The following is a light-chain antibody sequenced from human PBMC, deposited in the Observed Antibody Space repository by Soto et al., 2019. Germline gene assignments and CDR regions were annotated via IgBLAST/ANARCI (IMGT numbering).Light chain of an antibody. Sequence: AIQMTQSPSSLSASVGDRVTITCRASQGIRSDLGWYQQKPGIAPKLLIYGASTLQSGVPSRFSGSGSGTDFTLTISSLQPEGFATYYCLQDYNYPHTFGQGTKVDIK. CDR3: LQDYNYPHT. J-gene: IGKJ2*01. CDR2: GAS. CDR1: QGIRSD. V-gene: IGKV1-6*01.